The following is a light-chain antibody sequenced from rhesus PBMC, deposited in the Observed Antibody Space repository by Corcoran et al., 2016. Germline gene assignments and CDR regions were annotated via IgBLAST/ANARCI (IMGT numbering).Light chain of an antibody. Sequence: DIQMTQSPSSLSASVGDRVTITCRASQGISNWLAWYQQKPGKDPKLLIYRASNLETGVPSRFSGSGSGTDFTLTISSLQPEDIATYDCQQHDNSPPTFGGGTKVEIK. CDR1: QGISNW. J-gene: IGKJ4*01. CDR3: QQHDNSPPT. V-gene: IGKV1-69*01. CDR2: RAS.